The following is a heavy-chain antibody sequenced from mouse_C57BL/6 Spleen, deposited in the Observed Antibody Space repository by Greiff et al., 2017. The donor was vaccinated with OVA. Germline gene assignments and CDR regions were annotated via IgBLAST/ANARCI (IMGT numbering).Heavy chain of an antibody. J-gene: IGHJ4*01. CDR1: GYAFTNYL. CDR2: INPGSGGT. V-gene: IGHV1-54*01. D-gene: IGHD2-5*01. CDR3: ARNSNYLWDY. Sequence: VQLQESGAELVRPGTSVKVSCKASGYAFTNYLIEWVKQRPGQGLEWIGVINPGSGGTHYNEKFKGKATLTADKSSSTAYMQLSSLTSEDAAVSFCARNSNYLWDYWGQGTSVTVSS.